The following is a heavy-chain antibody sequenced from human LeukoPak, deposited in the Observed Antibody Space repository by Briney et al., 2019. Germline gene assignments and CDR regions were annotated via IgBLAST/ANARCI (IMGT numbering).Heavy chain of an antibody. V-gene: IGHV4-61*02. Sequence: SETLSLTCTISGGSISSDTYYWSWIRQPAGKGLEWIGRIYTSGTTNYNPSLKSRVTISVDTSKNQFSLKLSSVTAADTAVYYCARVSLGPDAYFDYWGQGTLVTVSS. CDR2: IYTSGTT. CDR3: ARVSLGPDAYFDY. J-gene: IGHJ4*02. D-gene: IGHD2-2*01. CDR1: GGSISSDTYY.